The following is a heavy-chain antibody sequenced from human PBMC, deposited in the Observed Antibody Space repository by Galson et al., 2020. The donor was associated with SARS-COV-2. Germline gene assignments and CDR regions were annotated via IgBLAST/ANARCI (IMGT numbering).Heavy chain of an antibody. J-gene: IGHJ5*02. Sequence: SVKVSCKFSVYTLTELSMHWVRQAPGKGLEWMGGLYPEDGETIYAQKFQGRVTMTEDTSTDTAYMELSSLRSEDTAVYYCATGSPWGRDNWFDPWGQGTLVTVSS. CDR3: ATGSPWGRDNWFDP. CDR1: VYTLTELS. D-gene: IGHD7-27*01. CDR2: LYPEDGET. V-gene: IGHV1-24*01.